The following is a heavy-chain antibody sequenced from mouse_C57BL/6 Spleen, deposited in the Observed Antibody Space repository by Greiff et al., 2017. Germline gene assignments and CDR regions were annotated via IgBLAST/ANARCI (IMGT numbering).Heavy chain of an antibody. J-gene: IGHJ1*03. Sequence: EVQRVESGGGLVKPGGSLKLSCAASGFTFSSYAMAWVRQTPEKRLEWVATISDGGSYTYYPDNVKGRFTISRDNAKNNLYLQMSHLKSEDTAMYYCARGYYGSSYGGNWYFDVWGTGTTVTVSS. CDR1: GFTFSSYA. D-gene: IGHD1-1*01. V-gene: IGHV5-4*01. CDR3: ARGYYGSSYGGNWYFDV. CDR2: ISDGGSYT.